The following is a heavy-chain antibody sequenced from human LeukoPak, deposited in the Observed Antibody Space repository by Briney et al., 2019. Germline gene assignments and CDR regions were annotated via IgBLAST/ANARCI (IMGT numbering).Heavy chain of an antibody. CDR2: ISSSGSTI. CDR1: GFTFSDYY. Sequence: GGSLRLSCAASGFTFSDYYTSWIRQAPGKGLEWVSYISSSGSTIYYADSVKGRFTISRDNAKNSLYLQMNSLRAEDTAVYYCARDIGIAVAAPWFDPWGQGTLVTVSS. CDR3: ARDIGIAVAAPWFDP. D-gene: IGHD6-19*01. V-gene: IGHV3-11*01. J-gene: IGHJ5*02.